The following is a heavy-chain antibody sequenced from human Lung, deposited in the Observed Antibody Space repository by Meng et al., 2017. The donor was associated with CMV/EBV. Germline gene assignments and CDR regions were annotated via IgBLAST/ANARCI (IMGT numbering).Heavy chain of an antibody. D-gene: IGHD3-10*01. CDR3: ARDIRGSDDYYGMDV. V-gene: IGHV3-21*01. J-gene: IGHJ6*02. CDR1: GFRFSSYS. CDR2: ISSTSAYI. Sequence: GEXXKIPRAASGFRFSSYSMNWVRQAPGKGLEWVSFISSTSAYIDYADSVKGRFTISRDNARNSLFLQMNSLRAEDTAVYYCARDIRGSDDYYGMDVWGQGTXVTVSS.